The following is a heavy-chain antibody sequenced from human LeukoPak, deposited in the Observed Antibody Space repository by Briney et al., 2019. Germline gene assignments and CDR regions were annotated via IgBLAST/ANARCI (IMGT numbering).Heavy chain of an antibody. V-gene: IGHV1-18*01. CDR2: ISAYNGNT. CDR1: GYTFTSYG. Sequence: ASVKVSCKASGYTFTSYGISWVRQAPGQGLEWKGWISAYNGNTNYAQKFQGRVTMTRDTSISTAYMELSRLRSDDTAVYYCASYRGYDILTGYSGTGYYFDYWGQGTLVTVSS. D-gene: IGHD3-9*01. J-gene: IGHJ4*02. CDR3: ASYRGYDILTGYSGTGYYFDY.